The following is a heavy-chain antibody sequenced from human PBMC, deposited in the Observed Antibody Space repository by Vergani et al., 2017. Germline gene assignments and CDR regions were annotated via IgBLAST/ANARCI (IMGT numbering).Heavy chain of an antibody. CDR1: GGSISSGGYS. CDR3: AREEKDNYYYYYMDV. J-gene: IGHJ6*03. Sequence: QLQLQESGPGLVKPSQTLSLTCAVSGGSISSGGYSWSWIRQPPGKGLEWIGYIYHSGSTYYNPSLKSRVTISVDRSKNQFSLKLSSVTAADTAVYYCAREEKDNYYYYYMDVWGKGTTVTVSS. D-gene: IGHD2-15*01. V-gene: IGHV4-30-2*01. CDR2: IYHSGST.